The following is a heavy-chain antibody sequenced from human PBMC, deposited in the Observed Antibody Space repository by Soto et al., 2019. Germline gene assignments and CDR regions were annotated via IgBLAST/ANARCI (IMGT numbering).Heavy chain of an antibody. V-gene: IGHV3-23*01. CDR1: GLDFSSEV. J-gene: IGHJ6*02. Sequence: GGSLRLSCAAAGLDFSSEVMCWVRQAPGKGLEWVSSISGSGRTIYHADSMRGRFAISRDNSKNSLYLQLNNLRVDDTAVYYCAKVGPSYYYGMDVWGQGTTVTVSS. CDR3: AKVGPSYYYGMDV. D-gene: IGHD1-26*01. CDR2: ISGSGRTI.